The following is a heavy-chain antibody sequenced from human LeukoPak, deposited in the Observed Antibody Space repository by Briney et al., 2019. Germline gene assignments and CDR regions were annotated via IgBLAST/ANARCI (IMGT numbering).Heavy chain of an antibody. J-gene: IGHJ5*02. CDR3: ARARLLRYYDWLLYHSNWFDP. CDR2: ISAYNGNT. Sequence: ASVKVSCKASGYTFTNCGISWVRQAPGQGLEWMGWISAYNGNTNYAQKLQGRVTMTTDTSTSTAHMELRSLRSDDTAVYYCARARLLRYYDWLLYHSNWFDPWGQGTLVTVSS. D-gene: IGHD3-9*01. CDR1: GYTFTNCG. V-gene: IGHV1-18*01.